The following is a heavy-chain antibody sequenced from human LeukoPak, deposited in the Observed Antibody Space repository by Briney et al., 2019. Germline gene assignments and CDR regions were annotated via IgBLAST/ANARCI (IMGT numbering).Heavy chain of an antibody. Sequence: GGSLRLSCAASGFTFSSYAMSWVRQAPGKGLEWVSAVSGSGGSTYYADSVKGRFTISRDNSKNTLYLQMNSLRAEDTAVYYCAKGPFYDILTGPTFDYWGQGTLVTVSS. CDR1: GFTFSSYA. V-gene: IGHV3-23*01. J-gene: IGHJ4*02. CDR3: AKGPFYDILTGPTFDY. CDR2: VSGSGGST. D-gene: IGHD3-9*01.